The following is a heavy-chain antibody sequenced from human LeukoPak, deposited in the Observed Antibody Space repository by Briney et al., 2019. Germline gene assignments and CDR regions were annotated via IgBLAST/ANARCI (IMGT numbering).Heavy chain of an antibody. D-gene: IGHD6-19*01. CDR3: ARWSSDWENNYFDP. CDR2: IYYGGTT. CDR1: GGSISSFY. J-gene: IGHJ5*02. Sequence: SEILSLTCTVSGGSISSFYWSWIRQPPGNRLEWIAGIYYGGTTQYNPSLKSRATISIDTSNNRFSLRLTSATAADTAVYYCARWSSDWENNYFDPWGQGILVTVSS. V-gene: IGHV4-59*12.